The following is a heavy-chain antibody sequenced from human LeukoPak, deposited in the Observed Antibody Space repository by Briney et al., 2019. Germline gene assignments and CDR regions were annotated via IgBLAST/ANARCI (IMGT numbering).Heavy chain of an antibody. Sequence: SETLSLTCTVSGGSISSYYWSWIRQPPGKGLEWIGYIYYSGSTNYNPSLKSRVTISVDTSKNQFSPKLSSVTAADTAVYYCARESSGWDQGEYYFDYWGQGTLVTVSS. CDR2: IYYSGST. CDR3: ARESSGWDQGEYYFDY. D-gene: IGHD6-19*01. V-gene: IGHV4-59*01. J-gene: IGHJ4*02. CDR1: GGSISSYY.